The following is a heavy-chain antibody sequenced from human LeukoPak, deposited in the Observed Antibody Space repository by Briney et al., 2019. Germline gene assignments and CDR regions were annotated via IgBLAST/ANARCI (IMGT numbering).Heavy chain of an antibody. V-gene: IGHV4-30-2*01. D-gene: IGHD2-15*01. CDR1: GGSISSGGYS. CDR2: IYHSGST. Sequence: SETLSLTCAVSGGSISSGGYSWSWIRQPPGKGLEWIGYIYHSGSTYYNPSLKSRVTISVDRSKNQFSLKLSSVTAAGTAVYYCARAGHCSGGSCYFSPFAFDIWGQGTMVTVSS. CDR3: ARAGHCSGGSCYFSPFAFDI. J-gene: IGHJ3*02.